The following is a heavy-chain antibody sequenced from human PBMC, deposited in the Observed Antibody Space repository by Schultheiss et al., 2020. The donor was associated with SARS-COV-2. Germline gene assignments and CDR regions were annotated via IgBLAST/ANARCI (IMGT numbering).Heavy chain of an antibody. CDR1: GGSFSGYY. J-gene: IGHJ4*02. Sequence: ETLSLTCAVYGGSFSGYYWGWVRQAPGKGLEWVSAISGSGGSTYYADSVKGRFTISRDNSKNTLYLQMNSLRAEDTAVYYCAKDLCGGDCYDYWGQGTLVTVSS. CDR3: AKDLCGGDCYDY. V-gene: IGHV3-23*01. CDR2: ISGSGGST. D-gene: IGHD2-21*01.